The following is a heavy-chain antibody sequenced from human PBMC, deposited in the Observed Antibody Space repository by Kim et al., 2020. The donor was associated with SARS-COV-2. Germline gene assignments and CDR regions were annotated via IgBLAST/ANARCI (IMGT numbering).Heavy chain of an antibody. Sequence: SETLSLTCAVYGGSFSGYYWSWIRQPPGKGLEWNREINHSGSTNYNPSLKSRVTISVDTSKNQFSLKLSSVTAADTAVYYCARAGYNWNYVAGTGNWFDPWGQGTLVTVSS. CDR3: ARAGYNWNYVAGTGNWFDP. CDR2: INHSGST. CDR1: GGSFSGYY. J-gene: IGHJ5*02. V-gene: IGHV4-34*01. D-gene: IGHD1-7*01.